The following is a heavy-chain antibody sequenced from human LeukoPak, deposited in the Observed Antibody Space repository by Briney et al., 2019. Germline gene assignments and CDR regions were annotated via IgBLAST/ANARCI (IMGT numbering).Heavy chain of an antibody. J-gene: IGHJ6*02. CDR2: IYRNADGGTT. CDR1: GFTFSNAW. V-gene: IGHV3-15*05. Sequence: GGSLRLSCAASGFTFSNAWMTWVRQAPGKGLEWVGRIYRNADGGTTDYAAPVKGRFTISRDDSKNTLYLQINSLKTEDTAVYYCTTDSYCSTTTCYASSNYYYGLDAWGQGTSVTVSS. D-gene: IGHD2-2*01. CDR3: TTDSYCSTTTCYASSNYYYGLDA.